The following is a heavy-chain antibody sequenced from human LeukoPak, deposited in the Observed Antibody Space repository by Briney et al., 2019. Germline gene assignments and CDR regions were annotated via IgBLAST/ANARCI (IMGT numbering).Heavy chain of an antibody. CDR2: INPNSGGT. V-gene: IGHV1-2*02. D-gene: IGHD4-17*01. Sequence: ASVKVSCKASRYTFTGYYMHWVRQAPGQGLEWMGWINPNSGGTNYAQKFQGRVTMTRDTSISTAYMELSRLRSDDTAVYYCARDHSDYGTFGDYWGQGTLVTVSS. J-gene: IGHJ4*02. CDR3: ARDHSDYGTFGDY. CDR1: RYTFTGYY.